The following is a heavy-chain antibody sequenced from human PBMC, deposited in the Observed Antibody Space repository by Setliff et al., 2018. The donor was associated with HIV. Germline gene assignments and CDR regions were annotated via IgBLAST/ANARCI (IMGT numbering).Heavy chain of an antibody. J-gene: IGHJ4*02. D-gene: IGHD3-10*02. CDR2: LYSGGST. CDR1: GFTVSSNY. Sequence: GGSLRLSCAASGFTVSSNYMSWVRQAPGKGLEWVSVLYSGGSTYDAHSMKGRFTTSRDNSKNTLYLQMNSLTAEDTAVYYCARENYYVTEYWGQGTLVTVSS. V-gene: IGHV3-53*01. CDR3: ARENYYVTEY.